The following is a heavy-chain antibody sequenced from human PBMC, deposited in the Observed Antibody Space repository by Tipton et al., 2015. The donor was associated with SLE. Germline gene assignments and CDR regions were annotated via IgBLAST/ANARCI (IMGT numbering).Heavy chain of an antibody. CDR2: IYTTGST. CDR3: ARRGGWEAANDWYFDL. Sequence: TLSLTCTVSGDSIRSGSYYWSWIRQPGGKGLEWLGHIYTTGSTLYNPPLKSRVTISVAPSENQFSLKLTSVTASDTAVYYCARRGGWEAANDWYFDLWGPGTLVTVSS. CDR1: GDSIRSGSYY. D-gene: IGHD1-26*01. V-gene: IGHV4-61*09. J-gene: IGHJ2*01.